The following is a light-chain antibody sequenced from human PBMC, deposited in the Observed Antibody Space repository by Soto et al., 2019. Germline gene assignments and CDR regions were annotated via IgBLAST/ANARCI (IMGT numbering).Light chain of an antibody. V-gene: IGLV2-8*01. CDR1: SSDVGGYNY. Sequence: QSALTQPPSASGSPGQSVTISCTGTSSDVGGYNYVSWYQQHPGKAPKLMIYEVSKRPSGVPDRFSGSKSDNTASLTVSGLQAEDEADYYCSSYAGSNNLLFGGGTKLTVL. CDR2: EVS. CDR3: SSYAGSNNLL. J-gene: IGLJ2*01.